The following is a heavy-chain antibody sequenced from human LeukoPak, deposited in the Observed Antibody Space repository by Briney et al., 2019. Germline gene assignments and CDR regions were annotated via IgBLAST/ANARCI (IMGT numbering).Heavy chain of an antibody. CDR3: ARLKLDYFDY. Sequence: SETLSLTCTVSGGSISSYHWSWIRQPPGKGLEWIGYIYYSGSTNYNPSLKSRVTISVDTSKNQFSLKLSSVTAADTAVYYCARLKLDYFDYWGQGTLVTVSS. CDR1: GGSISSYH. J-gene: IGHJ4*02. CDR2: IYYSGST. V-gene: IGHV4-59*08. D-gene: IGHD6-6*01.